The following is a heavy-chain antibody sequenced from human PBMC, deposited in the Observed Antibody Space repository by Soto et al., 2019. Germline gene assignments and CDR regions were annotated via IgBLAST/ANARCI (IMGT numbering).Heavy chain of an antibody. J-gene: IGHJ4*02. CDR2: ISGYNANT. D-gene: IGHD6-13*01. CDR3: ARNPVQYSSRYFDY. CDR1: GYTFTRFG. V-gene: IGHV1-18*04. Sequence: ASVKVSCKTSGYTFTRFGISWVRQAPGQGLEWMGWISGYNANTNYAQKFQGRVTMTTDTSTSTAYMELRSLRSDDTAVYYCARNPVQYSSRYFDYWGQGTLVTVSS.